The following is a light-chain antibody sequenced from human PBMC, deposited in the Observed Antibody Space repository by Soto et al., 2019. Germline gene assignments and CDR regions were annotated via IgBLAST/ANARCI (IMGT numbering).Light chain of an antibody. J-gene: IGLJ2*01. CDR3: CSYAGSGTGV. Sequence: QSALTQPASVSGSPGQSITISCTGTSSDVGSYNFVSWYQQDPGKAPKLMIYENNKRPSGVSNRFSGSKSGNTASLTISGLQAEDGADYYCCSYAGSGTGVFGGGTKLTVL. CDR1: SSDVGSYNF. CDR2: ENN. V-gene: IGLV2-23*01.